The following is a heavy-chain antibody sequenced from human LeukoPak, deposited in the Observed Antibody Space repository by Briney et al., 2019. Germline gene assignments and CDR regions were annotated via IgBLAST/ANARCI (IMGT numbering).Heavy chain of an antibody. D-gene: IGHD4-17*01. CDR1: RFPLSIYK. CDR2: ISNSGRTK. CDR3: ATSSVTTGIDFDC. V-gene: IGHV3-48*03. Sequence: HPGGPLRLFCAASRFPLSIYKINGVPQAPGEGLECISLISNSGRTKYYADSVRGRFTISRDNAKNSLYLQMNILRADDTAVYYCATSSVTTGIDFDCWGQGTLVTVSS. J-gene: IGHJ4*02.